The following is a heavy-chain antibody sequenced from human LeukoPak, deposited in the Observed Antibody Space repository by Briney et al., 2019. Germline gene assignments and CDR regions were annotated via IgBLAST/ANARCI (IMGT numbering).Heavy chain of an antibody. CDR3: ARPSIAVAGTGTFDY. Sequence: ASVTVACKASGYTFTSYGISWVRQAPGQGLEWMGGIIPIFGTANYAQKFQGRVTITADKSTSTAYMELSSLRSEDTAVYYCARPSIAVAGTGTFDYWGQGTLVTVSS. CDR1: GYTFTSYG. CDR2: IIPIFGTA. D-gene: IGHD6-19*01. J-gene: IGHJ4*02. V-gene: IGHV1-69*06.